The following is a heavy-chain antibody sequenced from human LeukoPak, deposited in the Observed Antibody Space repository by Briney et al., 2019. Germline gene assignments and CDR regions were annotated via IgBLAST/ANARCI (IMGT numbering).Heavy chain of an antibody. CDR1: GFTFRSYA. V-gene: IGHV3-23*01. D-gene: IGHD6-19*01. Sequence: GGSLRLSCAASGFTFRSYAMSGVRQAPGKGLEGVSAISGSGGSTYYADAVKGRFTISRDNSKNTLYLQMNSLRAEDTAVYYCANETVAGFGSYFDSWGQGTLVTVSS. CDR2: ISGSGGST. J-gene: IGHJ4*02. CDR3: ANETVAGFGSYFDS.